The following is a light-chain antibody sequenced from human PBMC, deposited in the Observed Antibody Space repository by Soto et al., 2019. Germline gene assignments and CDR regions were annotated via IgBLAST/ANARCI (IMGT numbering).Light chain of an antibody. CDR1: SSDVGNYNL. J-gene: IGLJ1*01. CDR2: EGS. Sequence: QSALTQPASVSGSPGQSITISCTGTSSDVGNYNLVSWYQQHPGKAPKLMIYEGSKRPSGVSNRFSCSKSGNTASLTISGLQAEDEADYCCCSYAGSSTFYVFGTGTKVTVL. V-gene: IGLV2-23*03. CDR3: CSYAGSSTFYV.